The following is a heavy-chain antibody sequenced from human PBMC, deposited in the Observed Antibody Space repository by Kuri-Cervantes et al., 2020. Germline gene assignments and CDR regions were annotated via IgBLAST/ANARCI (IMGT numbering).Heavy chain of an antibody. Sequence: SLKISCAASGFTFDDYAMHWVRQAPGKGLEWVSGISWNSGSIGYADSVKGRFTISRDNAKNSLYLQMNSLRAEDTALYYCASAEWGGEFDYWGQGTLVTVSS. D-gene: IGHD1-26*01. J-gene: IGHJ4*02. CDR1: GFTFDDYA. CDR3: ASAEWGGEFDY. CDR2: ISWNSGSI. V-gene: IGHV3-9*01.